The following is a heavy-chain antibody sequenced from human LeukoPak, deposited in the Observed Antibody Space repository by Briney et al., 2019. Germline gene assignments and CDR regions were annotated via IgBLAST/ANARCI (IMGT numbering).Heavy chain of an antibody. D-gene: IGHD3-9*01. J-gene: IGHJ4*02. V-gene: IGHV3-30*03. CDR1: GFTFSSYC. CDR3: SSGGSIVTGYLIN. Sequence: GGSLRLSCAASGFTFSSYCMNWVRQAPGKGLEWVAVISYDGSNKYYADSVKGRFTISRDNSKNTLYLQMNMQTAEDAAGYYSSSGGSIVTGYLINWGQGTLVTVSS. CDR2: ISYDGSNK.